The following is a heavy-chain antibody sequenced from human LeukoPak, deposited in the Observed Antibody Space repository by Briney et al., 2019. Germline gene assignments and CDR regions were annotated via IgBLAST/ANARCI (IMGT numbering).Heavy chain of an antibody. CDR3: ARFPRGYYMDV. J-gene: IGHJ6*03. Sequence: SVKVSCKASGGTFSSYAISWVRQAPGQGLEWMGRIIPILGIANYAQKFQGRVTITADKSTSTAYMELSSLRSEDTAVYYCARFPRGYYMDVWGKGTTVTVSS. CDR1: GGTFSSYA. D-gene: IGHD3-10*01. CDR2: IIPILGIA. V-gene: IGHV1-69*04.